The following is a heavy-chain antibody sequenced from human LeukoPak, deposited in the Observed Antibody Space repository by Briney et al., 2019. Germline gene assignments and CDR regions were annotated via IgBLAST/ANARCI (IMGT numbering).Heavy chain of an antibody. CDR1: GGSMNNYY. J-gene: IGHJ4*02. D-gene: IGHD1-26*01. CDR3: ARGRGDSESTSFDF. V-gene: IGHV4-59*01. Sequence: SETLSLTCTVSGGSMNNYYWSWIRQSPGKGLEWIGYIYHTGSATYKPSLKSRVTLSLDTSKNQFSLKLSSVTVADTAVYYCARGRGDSESTSFDFWGQGTLVTVSS. CDR2: IYHTGSA.